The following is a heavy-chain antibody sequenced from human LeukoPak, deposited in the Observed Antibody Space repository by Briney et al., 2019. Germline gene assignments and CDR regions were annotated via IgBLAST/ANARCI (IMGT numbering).Heavy chain of an antibody. V-gene: IGHV3-20*04. Sequence: GGSLRLSCAASGFTFDDYGMSWVRQAPGRGLEWVSGINWNGGNTGYADSVKGRFTISRDNAKNSLYLQMNSLRAEDTALYYCARAYSGYENYYYYYYMDVWGKGTTVIVSS. J-gene: IGHJ6*03. CDR2: INWNGGNT. CDR1: GFTFDDYG. CDR3: ARAYSGYENYYYYYYMDV. D-gene: IGHD5-12*01.